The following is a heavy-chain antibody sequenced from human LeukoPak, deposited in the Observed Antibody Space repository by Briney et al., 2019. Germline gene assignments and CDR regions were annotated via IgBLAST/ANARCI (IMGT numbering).Heavy chain of an antibody. J-gene: IGHJ3*02. V-gene: IGHV4-34*01. CDR2: INHSGST. CDR1: GGSFSGYY. Sequence: LSETLSLTCAVYGGSFSGYYWSWIRQPPGKGLEWIGEINHSGSTNYSPSLKSRVTISLDTSRNQFSLKLNSVTAADTAVYYCAKSNGYGLVDIWGQGTMVTVSS. D-gene: IGHD3-10*01. CDR3: AKSNGYGLVDI.